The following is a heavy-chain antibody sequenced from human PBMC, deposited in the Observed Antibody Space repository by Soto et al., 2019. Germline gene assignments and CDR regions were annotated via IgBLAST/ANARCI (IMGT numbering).Heavy chain of an antibody. CDR1: GYTFTNYH. J-gene: IGHJ6*02. CDR3: ARTAIAGYYYHGVDV. Sequence: GASVKVSCKASGYTFTNYHMHWVRQAPGQGPEWMGIVNPSSGSTTYAQKFQGRVTMTRDTSTSTVYMELSSLRSEDTAVYYCARTAIAGYYYHGVDVWGQGTTGTVS. D-gene: IGHD2-21*02. V-gene: IGHV1-46*01. CDR2: VNPSSGST.